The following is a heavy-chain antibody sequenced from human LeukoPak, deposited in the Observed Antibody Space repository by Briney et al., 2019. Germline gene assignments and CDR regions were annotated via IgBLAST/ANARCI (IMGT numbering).Heavy chain of an antibody. CDR2: ISAYNGNT. J-gene: IGHJ4*02. V-gene: IGHV1-18*01. Sequence: ASVKVSCKASGYTFTSYGISWVRQAPGQGLEWMGWISAYNGNTNYAQKLQGRVTMTTDTSTSTAYMELRSLRSDDTAVYYCARAAKAPSTSVGPYYFDYWGQGTLVTVSS. D-gene: IGHD6-25*01. CDR1: GYTFTSYG. CDR3: ARAAKAPSTSVGPYYFDY.